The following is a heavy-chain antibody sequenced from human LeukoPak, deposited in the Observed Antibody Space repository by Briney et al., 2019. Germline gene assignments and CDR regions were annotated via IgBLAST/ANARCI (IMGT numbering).Heavy chain of an antibody. D-gene: IGHD2-15*01. V-gene: IGHV4-34*01. CDR3: ARGVLLGWFDP. Sequence: SETLSLTCAVYGGSFSGYYWSWIRQPPGKGLEWIGEINHSGSTNYNPSLKSRVTISVDTSKNQFSLKLSSVTAADTAVYYCARGVLLGWFDPWGQGTLVTVSS. CDR2: INHSGST. CDR1: GGSFSGYY. J-gene: IGHJ5*02.